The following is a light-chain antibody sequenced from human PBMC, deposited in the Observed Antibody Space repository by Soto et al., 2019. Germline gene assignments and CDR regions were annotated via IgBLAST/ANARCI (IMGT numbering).Light chain of an antibody. CDR2: AAS. Sequence: EIVMTQSPATLSVSPGEKTSPSCNASGTVSSRFLAWYQQKPGQAPRLLIYAASSRATGIPDRFSGSGSGTDFTLTISRLEPEDFAVYYCQQYVGAPLTFGEGTKVDIK. V-gene: IGKV3-20*01. J-gene: IGKJ4*01. CDR3: QQYVGAPLT. CDR1: GTVSSRF.